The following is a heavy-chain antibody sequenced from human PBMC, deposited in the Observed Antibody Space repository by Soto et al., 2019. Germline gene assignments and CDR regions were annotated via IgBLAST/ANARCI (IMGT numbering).Heavy chain of an antibody. CDR2: IWFDGTRE. D-gene: IGHD1-1*01. CDR3: ARDVSLGNWSD. CDR1: GFTLSGYG. Sequence: QVQLVESGGGVVQPGRSLRLSCAASGFTLSGYGMHWVRQAPGKGLEWVALIWFDGTRENYADSVKGRFTISRDTSKNALFLEMNSLSVEDTALYRCARDVSLGNWSDWGQGTLVTVSS. V-gene: IGHV3-33*01. J-gene: IGHJ4*02.